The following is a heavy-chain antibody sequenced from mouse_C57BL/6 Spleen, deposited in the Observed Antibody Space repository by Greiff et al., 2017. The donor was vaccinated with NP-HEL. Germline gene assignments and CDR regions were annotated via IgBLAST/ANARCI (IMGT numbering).Heavy chain of an antibody. V-gene: IGHV5-9-1*02. D-gene: IGHD1-3*01. CDR3: TSVHYQWFYYAMDY. CDR2: ISSGGDYI. CDR1: GFTFSSYA. J-gene: IGHJ4*01. Sequence: EVMLVESGEGLVKPGGSLKLSCAASGFTFSSYAMSWVRQTPEKRLEWVAYISSGGDYIYYADTVKGRFTISRDNARNTLYLQMSSLKSEDTAMYYCTSVHYQWFYYAMDYWGQGTSVTVSS.